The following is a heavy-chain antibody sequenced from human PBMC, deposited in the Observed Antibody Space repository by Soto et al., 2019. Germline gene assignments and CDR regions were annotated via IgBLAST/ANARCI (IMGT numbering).Heavy chain of an antibody. CDR1: GYSFTSYW. Sequence: PGESLKISCKGSGYSFTSYWISWVRQMPGKGLEWMGRIDPSDSYTNYSPSFQGHVTISADKSISTAYLQWSSLKASDTAMYYCSRDSYYDILTGYCHFGDPTSYWGQGTLVTVSS. CDR3: SRDSYYDILTGYCHFGDPTSY. D-gene: IGHD3-9*01. V-gene: IGHV5-10-1*01. CDR2: IDPSDSYT. J-gene: IGHJ4*02.